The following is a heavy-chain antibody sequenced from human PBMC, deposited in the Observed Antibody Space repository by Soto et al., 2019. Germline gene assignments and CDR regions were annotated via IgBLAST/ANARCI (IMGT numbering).Heavy chain of an antibody. CDR2: IYPGDSDT. J-gene: IGHJ6*02. CDR1: GYSFTSYL. Sequence: GEALKISCKGSGYSFTSYLIGWVRQMPGTGLEWMGIIYPGDSDTRYSPSFQGQVTISADKSISTAYLQWSSLKASDTAMYYCARQGRSGWYYHYYGLDVWGQGTTVTVSS. D-gene: IGHD6-19*01. V-gene: IGHV5-51*01. CDR3: ARQGRSGWYYHYYGLDV.